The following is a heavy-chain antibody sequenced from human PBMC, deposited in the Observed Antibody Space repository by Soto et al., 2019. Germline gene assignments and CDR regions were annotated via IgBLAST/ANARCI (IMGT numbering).Heavy chain of an antibody. CDR3: ARANSADDH. D-gene: IGHD6-13*01. CDR1: GYTFTDYY. CDR2: INPSGGSP. J-gene: IGHJ2*01. Sequence: ASVKVSCKASGYTFTDYYMHWVRQAPGQGLEWMGIINPSGGSPSYAQRFQGRITMTGDTSTSTVFLDLSSLRYEDRAVYPCARANSADDHWGR. V-gene: IGHV1-46*01.